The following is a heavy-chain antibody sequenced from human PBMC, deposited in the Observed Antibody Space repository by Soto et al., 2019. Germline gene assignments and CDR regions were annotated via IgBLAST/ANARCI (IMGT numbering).Heavy chain of an antibody. CDR1: SGSISSSNW. V-gene: IGHV4-4*02. CDR3: ARSNRFDP. CDR2: IYHSGTT. Sequence: SETLSLTCAVSSGSISSSNWLSWIRQPPGKGLEWIGEIYHSGTTNYNPSLKSRVTISVDTSKNQFSLKLSSVTAADTAVYYSARSNRFDPWGQGTLVTLSS. J-gene: IGHJ5*02.